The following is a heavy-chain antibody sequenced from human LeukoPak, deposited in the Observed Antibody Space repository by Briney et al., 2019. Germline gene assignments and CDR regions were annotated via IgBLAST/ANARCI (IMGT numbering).Heavy chain of an antibody. CDR1: GGSYSGYY. Sequence: SETLSLTCAVYGGSYSGYYWSWIRQPPGKGLEWIGEINHSGSTNYNPSLKSRVTISVDTSKNQFSLKLSSVTAADTAVYYCARTQWLLHSSDPWGQGTLVTVSS. V-gene: IGHV4-34*01. CDR2: INHSGST. D-gene: IGHD3-22*01. CDR3: ARTQWLLHSSDP. J-gene: IGHJ5*02.